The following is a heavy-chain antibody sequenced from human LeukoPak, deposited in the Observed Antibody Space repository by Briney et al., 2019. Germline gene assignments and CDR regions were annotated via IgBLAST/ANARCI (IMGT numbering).Heavy chain of an antibody. CDR1: GGSISSSNW. CDR3: ARGVRELELRRAYFDY. D-gene: IGHD1-7*01. J-gene: IGHJ4*02. CDR2: INHSGST. V-gene: IGHV4-4*02. Sequence: PSETLSLTCAVSGGSISSSNWWSWVRQPPGKGLEWIGEINHSGSTNYNPSLKSRVTISVDTSKNQFSLKLSSVTAADTAVYYCARGVRELELRRAYFDYWGQGTLVTVSS.